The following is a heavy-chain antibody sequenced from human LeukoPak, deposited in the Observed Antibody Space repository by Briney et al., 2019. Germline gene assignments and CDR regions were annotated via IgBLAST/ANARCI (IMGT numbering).Heavy chain of an antibody. CDR2: IYYSGST. V-gene: IGHV4-30-4*02. D-gene: IGHD4-17*01. CDR1: GGSISSGDYY. J-gene: IGHJ6*02. Sequence: SETLSLTCTVSGGSISSGDYYWSWIRQPPGKGLEWIGYIYYSGSTYYNPSLKSRVTISVDTSKNQFSLKLSSVTAADTAVYYCARVPRYGDYVNYYYYGMDVWGQGTTVTVSS. CDR3: ARVPRYGDYVNYYYYGMDV.